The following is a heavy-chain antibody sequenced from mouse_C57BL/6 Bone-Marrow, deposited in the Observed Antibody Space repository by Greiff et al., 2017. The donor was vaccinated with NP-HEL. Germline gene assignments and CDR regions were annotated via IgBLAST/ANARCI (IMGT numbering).Heavy chain of an antibody. D-gene: IGHD2-2*01. CDR1: GFTFSDFY. Sequence: EVMLVESGGGLVQSGRSLRLSCATSGFTFSDFYMEWVRQAPGKGLEWIAASRNKANDYTTEYSASVKGRFIVSRDTSQCILYLQMNALRAEDTAIYYCARVAYGYGFDYWGQGTTLTVSS. J-gene: IGHJ2*01. CDR3: ARVAYGYGFDY. V-gene: IGHV7-1*01. CDR2: SRNKANDYTT.